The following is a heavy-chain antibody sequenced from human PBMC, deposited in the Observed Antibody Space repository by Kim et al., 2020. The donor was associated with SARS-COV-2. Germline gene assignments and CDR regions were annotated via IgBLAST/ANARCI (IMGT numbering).Heavy chain of an antibody. V-gene: IGHV3-30*01. CDR3: AREIVSYYGMDV. D-gene: IGHD1-26*01. CDR2: K. J-gene: IGHJ6*02. Sequence: KNYADYMKGRFIIFRDNSKSTLYLQMNSMRAEDTAVYYCAREIVSYYGMDVWGQGTTVTVSS.